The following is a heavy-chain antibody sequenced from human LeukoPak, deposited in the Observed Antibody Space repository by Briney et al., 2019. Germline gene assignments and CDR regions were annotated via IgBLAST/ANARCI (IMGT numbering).Heavy chain of an antibody. V-gene: IGHV3-21*01. CDR2: ITGSSSYI. CDR3: ARGYSNYYFDY. D-gene: IGHD4-11*01. Sequence: NPGGSLRLSSAASGFTFSSYSMHWVRQAPGKGLEWVSSITGSSSYIYYADSVKGRFTISRDNANNSLYLQMNSLRADDTAVYYCARGYSNYYFDYWGQGTLVTVSS. J-gene: IGHJ4*02. CDR1: GFTFSSYS.